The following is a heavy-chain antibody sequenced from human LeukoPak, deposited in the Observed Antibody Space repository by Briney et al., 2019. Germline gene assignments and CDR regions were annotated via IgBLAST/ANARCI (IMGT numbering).Heavy chain of an antibody. CDR2: ISGSDGTT. CDR3: ATYRQVLLPFES. J-gene: IGHJ4*02. CDR1: GFTFSSYA. V-gene: IGHV3-23*01. Sequence: GGSQRLSCAASGFTFSSYAMSWVRQAPGKGLEWVSSISGSDGTTYYADSVKGRFTISRDNSKYTLSLQMNSLRDDDTAVYYCATYRQVLLPFESWGQGTLVTVSS. D-gene: IGHD2-8*02.